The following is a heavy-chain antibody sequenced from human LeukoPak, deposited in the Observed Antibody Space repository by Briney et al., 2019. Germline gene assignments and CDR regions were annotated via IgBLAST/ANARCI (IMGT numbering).Heavy chain of an antibody. D-gene: IGHD3-3*01. CDR3: ARLDSTYYDFWSGYYTDYFDY. CDR2: IYHSGST. Sequence: SQTLSLTCTVSGGSISSGGYYWRWIRQPPGKGLEWIGYIYHSGSTYYNPSLKSRVTISVDRSKNQFSLKLSSVTAADTAVYYCARLDSTYYDFWSGYYTDYFDYWGQGTLVTVSS. J-gene: IGHJ4*02. CDR1: GGSISSGGYY. V-gene: IGHV4-30-2*01.